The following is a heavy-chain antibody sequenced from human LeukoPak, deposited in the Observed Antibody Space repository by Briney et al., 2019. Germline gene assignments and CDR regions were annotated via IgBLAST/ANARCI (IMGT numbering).Heavy chain of an antibody. CDR3: ARWRTTYLDY. CDR2: INPSGGST. CDR1: GYTFTNYY. D-gene: IGHD1/OR15-1a*01. Sequence: ASVKVSCKASGYTFTNYYIHWVRQAPGQGLEWMGIINPSGGSTNYAQKFQGRVTMTTDTSTITVYMEVSSLRSEDTAVYYCARWRTTYLDYWGQGTLVTVSS. J-gene: IGHJ4*02. V-gene: IGHV1-46*01.